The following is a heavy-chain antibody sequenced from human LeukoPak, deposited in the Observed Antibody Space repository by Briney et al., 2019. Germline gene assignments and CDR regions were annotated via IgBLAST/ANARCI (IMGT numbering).Heavy chain of an antibody. CDR2: IKQDGSEK. CDR3: TRDRSGRD. J-gene: IGHJ4*02. D-gene: IGHD1-1*01. CDR1: GFTLSSYW. Sequence: GGSLRLSCAASGFTLSSYWMSWVRQAPGKGLQWVANIKQDGSEKYYVVSVKGRFTISRDNAKNSLYLKMNSLRAEDTAVYYCTRDRSGRDWGQGTLVTVSS. V-gene: IGHV3-7*05.